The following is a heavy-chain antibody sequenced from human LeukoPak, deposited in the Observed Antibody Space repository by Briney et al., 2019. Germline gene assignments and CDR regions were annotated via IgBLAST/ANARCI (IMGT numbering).Heavy chain of an antibody. D-gene: IGHD4-17*01. Sequence: PGGSLRLSCAASGFSVSTNYMSWVRQAPGKGLEWVSVIYSAGSTYYADSVKGRFTISRDNSKNTLYLQMNSLRAEDTAVYYCARGEDYGDYFDYWGQGTLVTVSS. CDR3: ARGEDYGDYFDY. CDR2: IYSAGST. CDR1: GFSVSTNY. V-gene: IGHV3-53*01. J-gene: IGHJ4*02.